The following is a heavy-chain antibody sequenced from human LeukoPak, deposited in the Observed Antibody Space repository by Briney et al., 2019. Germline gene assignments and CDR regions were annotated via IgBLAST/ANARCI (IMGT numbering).Heavy chain of an antibody. CDR1: GFTFDDYA. D-gene: IGHD6-13*01. Sequence: GGSLRLSCAASGFTFDDYAMHWVRQAPGKGLEWVSGISWNSGSIGYADSVKGRLTISRDNAKNSPYLQMNSLRAEDMAVYYCAKDRERAAAGNFDYWGQGTLVTVSS. CDR3: AKDRERAAAGNFDY. CDR2: ISWNSGSI. J-gene: IGHJ4*02. V-gene: IGHV3-9*03.